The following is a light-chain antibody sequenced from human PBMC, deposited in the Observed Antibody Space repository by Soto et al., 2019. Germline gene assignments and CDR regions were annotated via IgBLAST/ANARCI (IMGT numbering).Light chain of an antibody. CDR2: GNT. Sequence: QSVLTQPPSVSGAPGKRVTLSCTGSRSNIGAGYDVHWYQHLPGTAPKVLIYGNTNRPSGVPDRFSGSKSGTSASLAITGLQAEDEADYYCQSFDSSLSNSRVFGGGTKLTVL. V-gene: IGLV1-40*01. J-gene: IGLJ3*02. CDR3: QSFDSSLSNSRV. CDR1: RSNIGAGYD.